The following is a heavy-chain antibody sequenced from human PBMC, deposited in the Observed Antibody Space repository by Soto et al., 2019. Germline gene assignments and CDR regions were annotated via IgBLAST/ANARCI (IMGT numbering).Heavy chain of an antibody. J-gene: IGHJ4*02. CDR1: GFTFSSYG. V-gene: IGHV3-30*18. CDR2: ISYDGSNK. CDR3: AKDHADTAMYN. D-gene: IGHD5-18*01. Sequence: GGSLRLSCAASGFTFSSYGMHWVRQAPGKGLEWVAVISYDGSNKYYADSVKGRFTISRDNSKNTLYLQMNSLRAEDTAVYYCAKDHADTAMYNWGQGTLVTVSS.